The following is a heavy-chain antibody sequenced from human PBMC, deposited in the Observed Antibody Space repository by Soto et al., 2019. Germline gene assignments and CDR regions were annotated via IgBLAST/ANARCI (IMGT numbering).Heavy chain of an antibody. Sequence: SETLSLTCAVSGGSISSSNWWSWVRQPPGKGLEWIGEIYHSGSTNYNPSLKSRVTISVDKSKNQFSLKLSSVTAADTAVYYCARGLYYDFWSGYYKPHWFDPWGQGTLVTVSS. CDR3: ARGLYYDFWSGYYKPHWFDP. D-gene: IGHD3-3*01. CDR1: GGSISSSNW. CDR2: IYHSGST. J-gene: IGHJ5*02. V-gene: IGHV4-4*02.